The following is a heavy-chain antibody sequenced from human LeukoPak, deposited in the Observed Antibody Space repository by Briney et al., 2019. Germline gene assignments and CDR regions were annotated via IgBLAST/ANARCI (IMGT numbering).Heavy chain of an antibody. CDR3: ASTNSSGYSTIDY. V-gene: IGHV5-51*01. J-gene: IGHJ4*02. CDR2: IYPGDSDT. Sequence: GESLKISCKGSGYSFTSYWIGWVRQMPGKGLEWMGIIYPGDSDTRYSPSFQGQVTVSADKSISTAYLQWSSLKASDTAMYYCASTNSSGYSTIDYWGQGTLVTVSS. D-gene: IGHD3-22*01. CDR1: GYSFTSYW.